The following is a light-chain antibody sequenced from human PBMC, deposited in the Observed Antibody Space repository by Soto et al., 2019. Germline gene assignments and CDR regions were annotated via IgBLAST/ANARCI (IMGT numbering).Light chain of an antibody. CDR3: QQYNSYPWT. CDR2: AAS. Sequence: IQLTQSPSSLSASVGDRVTITCRASQGISSYLAWYQQKPGKAPKLLIYAASTLQSGVPSRYSGSGSGTEFTLTISSLQPDDFATYYCQQYNSYPWTFGQGTKVDIK. V-gene: IGKV1-9*01. J-gene: IGKJ1*01. CDR1: QGISSY.